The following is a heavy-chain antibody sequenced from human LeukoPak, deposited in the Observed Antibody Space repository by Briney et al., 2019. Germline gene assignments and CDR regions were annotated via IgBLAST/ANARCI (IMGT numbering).Heavy chain of an antibody. Sequence: SLRLSCAASGFTFSDYYMSWIRQAPVKWLHWLSYISSSGSTIYYADSVKGRFTISRDNAKNSLYLQMNSLRAEDTAVYYCARSGDYYDTSGYLFDYWGQGTLVTVSS. CDR1: GFTFSDYY. D-gene: IGHD3-22*01. CDR3: ARSGDYYDTSGYLFDY. CDR2: ISSSGSTI. J-gene: IGHJ4*02. V-gene: IGHV3-11*01.